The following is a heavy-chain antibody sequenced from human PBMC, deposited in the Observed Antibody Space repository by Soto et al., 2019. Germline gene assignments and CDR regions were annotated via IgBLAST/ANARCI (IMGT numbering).Heavy chain of an antibody. J-gene: IGHJ3*02. CDR3: ARGGGVGVAGSAAFDM. D-gene: IGHD3-3*01. V-gene: IGHV1-2*02. CDR2: ISPATGAP. CDR1: GYPVTAYY. Sequence: QLHLVQSGAVVKKPGASVTVSCSASGYPVTAYYMHWVRQAPGRGPEWMGGISPATGAPKYTQTFEGRVTVTRDTSTSTVFMELSGLTSEDTAVFYCARGGGVGVAGSAAFDMWGQGTLVTVSS.